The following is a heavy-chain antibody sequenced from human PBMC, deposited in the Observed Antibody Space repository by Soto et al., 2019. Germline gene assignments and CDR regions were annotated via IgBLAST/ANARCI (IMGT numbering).Heavy chain of an antibody. V-gene: IGHV4-31*03. J-gene: IGHJ4*02. CDR3: AIESRDTAMAYYFDY. D-gene: IGHD5-18*01. CDR2: IYYSGST. CDR1: GGSISSGGYY. Sequence: QVQLQESGPGLVKPSQTLSLTCTVSGGSISSGGYYWSWIRQHPGKGLEWIGYIYYSGSTYYNPSLKSRVTISVDTSKNQFSLKLSSVTAADTAVYYCAIESRDTAMAYYFDYWGQGTLVTVSS.